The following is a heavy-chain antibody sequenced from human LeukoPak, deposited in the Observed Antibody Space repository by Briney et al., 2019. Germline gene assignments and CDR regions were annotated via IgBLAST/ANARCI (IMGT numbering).Heavy chain of an antibody. V-gene: IGHV3-11*01. Sequence: GGSLRLSCAASGFTFSDYYMSWIRQAPGEGLEWVSYISSSGSTIYYADSVKGRFTISRDNAKNSLYLQMNSLRAADTAVYYCARVHIDYYYYYMDVWGKGTTVTVSS. CDR3: ARVHIDYYYYYMDV. CDR2: ISSSGSTI. CDR1: GFTFSDYY. J-gene: IGHJ6*03.